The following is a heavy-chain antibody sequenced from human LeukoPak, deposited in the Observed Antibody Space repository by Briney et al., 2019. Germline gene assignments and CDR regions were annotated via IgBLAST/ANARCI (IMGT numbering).Heavy chain of an antibody. Sequence: GAAVKVSCKAAGAAFSSYAFSWGRQAPGQGPELMGRFVPILGIANYAQKFQGRVTITADKSTSTAYMELSSLRSEDTAVYYCARDGFDYYDSSGYYVPYDYWGQGTLVTVSS. CDR1: GAAFSSYA. CDR3: ARDGFDYYDSSGYYVPYDY. J-gene: IGHJ4*02. D-gene: IGHD3-22*01. V-gene: IGHV1-69*04. CDR2: FVPILGIA.